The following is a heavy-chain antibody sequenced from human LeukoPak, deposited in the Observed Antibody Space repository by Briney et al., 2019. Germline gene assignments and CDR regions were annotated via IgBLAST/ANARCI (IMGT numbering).Heavy chain of an antibody. CDR2: INHSGST. J-gene: IGHJ3*02. CDR1: GGSFSGYY. Sequence: SETLSLTCAVYGGSFSGYYWSWIRQPPGKGLEWIGEINHSGSTNYNPSLKSRVTISVDTPKNQFSLKLSSVTAADTAVYYCARLVYGPLWFGESNDAFDIWGQGTMVTVSS. D-gene: IGHD3-10*01. CDR3: ARLVYGPLWFGESNDAFDI. V-gene: IGHV4-34*01.